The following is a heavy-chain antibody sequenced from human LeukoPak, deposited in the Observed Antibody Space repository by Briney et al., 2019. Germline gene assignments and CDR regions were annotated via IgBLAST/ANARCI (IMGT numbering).Heavy chain of an antibody. J-gene: IGHJ6*02. CDR2: IIPIFGTA. Sequence: SVKVSCKASGGTFTSYAISWVRQAPGQGLEWMGGIIPIFGTANYAQKFQGRVTITADESTSTAYMELSSLRSEDTAVYYCARGNGSSGFSYYGMDVWGQGTTVTVSS. CDR3: ARGNGSSGFSYYGMDV. D-gene: IGHD6-19*01. V-gene: IGHV1-69*13. CDR1: GGTFTSYA.